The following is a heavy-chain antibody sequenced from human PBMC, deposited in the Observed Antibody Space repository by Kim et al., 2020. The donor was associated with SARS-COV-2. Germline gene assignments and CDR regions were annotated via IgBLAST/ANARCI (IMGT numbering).Heavy chain of an antibody. D-gene: IGHD3-10*01. Sequence: ASVKVSCKASGYTFTSYAMHWVRQAPGQRLEWMGWINAGNGNTKYSQKFQGRVTITRDTSASTAYMELSSLRSEDTAVYYCAREREPEYYYGSGSSYGMDVWGQGTTVTVSS. V-gene: IGHV1-3*01. CDR2: INAGNGNT. CDR1: GYTFTSYA. J-gene: IGHJ6*02. CDR3: AREREPEYYYGSGSSYGMDV.